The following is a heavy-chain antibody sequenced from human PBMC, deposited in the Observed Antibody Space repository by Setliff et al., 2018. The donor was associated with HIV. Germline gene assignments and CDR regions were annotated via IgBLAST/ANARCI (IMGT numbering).Heavy chain of an antibody. CDR3: ARAPPRIASSSTAAAGTGY. CDR1: GGSIDNNKYY. Sequence: NPSETLSLTCSVSGGSIDNNKYYWTWIRQPPGKGLEWTGSIYHTGRTYYNRSLESRLTISIDTSKNQFSLKLTSVTAADTAMYYCARAPPRIASSSTAAAGTGYWGQGTLVTVSS. D-gene: IGHD6-13*01. CDR2: IYHTGRT. J-gene: IGHJ4*02. V-gene: IGHV4-39*01.